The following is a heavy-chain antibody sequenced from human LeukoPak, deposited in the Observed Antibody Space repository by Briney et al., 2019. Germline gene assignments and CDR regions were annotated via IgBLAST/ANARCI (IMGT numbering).Heavy chain of an antibody. CDR1: GFTFSSYG. Sequence: PGGSLRLSCAASGFTFSSYGMQWVRQAPGKGLEWVAVISYDGSNKYYADSVKGRFTISRDNSKNTLYLQMNSLRVEDTAVYYCARDQWLVLGGDYWGQGTLVTVSP. CDR2: ISYDGSNK. V-gene: IGHV3-30*03. CDR3: ARDQWLVLGGDY. J-gene: IGHJ4*02. D-gene: IGHD6-19*01.